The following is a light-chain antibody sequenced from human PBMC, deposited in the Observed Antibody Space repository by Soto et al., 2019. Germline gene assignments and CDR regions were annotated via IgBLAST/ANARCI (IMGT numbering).Light chain of an antibody. CDR3: CSYAGSYTWV. J-gene: IGLJ2*01. V-gene: IGLV2-11*01. CDR2: DVN. Sequence: QSALTQPRSVSGSPGQSVTMSCTGTSSDVGGYDYVSWYQLHPGKAPKVVIFDVNKRPSGVPDRFSGSKSGNTASLSISGLQAEDEADYYCCSYAGSYTWVFGGGTQLTVL. CDR1: SSDVGGYDY.